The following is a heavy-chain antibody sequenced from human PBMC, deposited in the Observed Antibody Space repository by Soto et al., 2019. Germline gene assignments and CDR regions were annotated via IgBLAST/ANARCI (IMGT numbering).Heavy chain of an antibody. D-gene: IGHD1-26*01. CDR2: ISSSSRTI. CDR1: GFPFSSHS. CDR3: ACDIISDASPIGMDV. J-gene: IGHJ6*02. Sequence: PEWSVRISCGASGFPFSSHSMNWLRQAPGKGLEWVSYISSSSRTIHYADSVKGRFTISRDNAKSSLYLPMNRLRDEDTAVYHWACDIISDASPIGMDVSGLG. V-gene: IGHV3-48*02.